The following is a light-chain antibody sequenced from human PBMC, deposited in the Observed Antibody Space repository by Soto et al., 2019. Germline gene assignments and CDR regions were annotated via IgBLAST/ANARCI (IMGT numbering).Light chain of an antibody. J-gene: IGKJ5*01. CDR3: QQYDILPIT. CDR1: QDINIY. CDR2: DAS. V-gene: IGKV1-33*01. Sequence: DIQMTQSPSSLFASVGDRVTITCQATQDINIYLNWYQQKPGKAPNLLIYDASNLEIGVPSRFNGSGSGTHFTFTISSLQTEDIGTYYCQQYDILPITFGRGTRLEIK.